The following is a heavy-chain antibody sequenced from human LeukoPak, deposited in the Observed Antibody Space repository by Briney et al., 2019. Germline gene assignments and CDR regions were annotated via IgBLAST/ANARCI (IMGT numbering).Heavy chain of an antibody. CDR1: GYTFTSYG. D-gene: IGHD3-10*01. CDR2: ISAYNGNT. V-gene: IGHV1-18*01. J-gene: IGHJ4*02. Sequence: GASVKVSCKASGYTFTSYGTSWVRQAPGQGLEWMGWISAYNGNTNYAQKLQGRVTMTADTSTSTAYMELRSLRSDDTAVYYCARESDGSGSPYYFDYWGQGTLVTVSS. CDR3: ARESDGSGSPYYFDY.